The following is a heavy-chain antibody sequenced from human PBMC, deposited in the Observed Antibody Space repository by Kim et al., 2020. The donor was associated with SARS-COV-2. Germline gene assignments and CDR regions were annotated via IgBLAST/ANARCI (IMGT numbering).Heavy chain of an antibody. V-gene: IGHV1-2*02. Sequence: ASVKVSCKASGYTFTGYYMHWVRQAPGQGLEWMGWINPNSGGTNYAQKFQGRVTMTRDTSISTAYMELSRLRSDDTAVYYCARDWVEDTAMVTLQVWGQGTLVTVSS. CDR3: ARDWVEDTAMVTLQV. D-gene: IGHD5-18*01. CDR2: INPNSGGT. CDR1: GYTFTGYY. J-gene: IGHJ4*02.